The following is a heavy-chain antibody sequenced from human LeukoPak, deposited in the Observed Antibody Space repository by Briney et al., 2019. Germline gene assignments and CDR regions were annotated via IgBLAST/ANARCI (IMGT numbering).Heavy chain of an antibody. V-gene: IGHV3-21*01. CDR3: ASGYSGYDVSYNWFDP. Sequence: GGSLRLSCAASGFTFSSYSMNWVRQAPGKGLEWVSSISSSSSYIYYADSVKGRFTISRDNAKNSLYLQMNSLRAEDTAVYYCASGYSGYDVSYNWFDPWGQGTLVTVSS. CDR1: GFTFSSYS. D-gene: IGHD5-12*01. CDR2: ISSSSSYI. J-gene: IGHJ5*02.